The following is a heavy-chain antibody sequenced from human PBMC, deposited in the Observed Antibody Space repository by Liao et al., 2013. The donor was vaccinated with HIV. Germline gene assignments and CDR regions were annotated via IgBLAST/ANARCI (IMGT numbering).Heavy chain of an antibody. CDR3: ARTDQYYDFWNGYENWFDP. D-gene: IGHD3-3*01. CDR2: IYSSGSA. J-gene: IGHJ5*02. Sequence: QLQESGPGLVKPSETLSLTCTVSGGSISSYYWSWIRQPAGKGLEWIGRIYSSGSANYNPSLKSRVTMSVDTSKNQFSLKLSSVTAADTAVYYCARTDQYYDFWNGYENWFDPWGQGTLVTVSS. V-gene: IGHV4-4*07. CDR1: GGSISSYY.